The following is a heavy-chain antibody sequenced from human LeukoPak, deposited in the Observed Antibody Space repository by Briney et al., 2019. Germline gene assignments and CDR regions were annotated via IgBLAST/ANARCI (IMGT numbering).Heavy chain of an antibody. Sequence: GASVKVSCKASGYTFTSYGISWVRQAPGQGLEWMGWTSAYNGNTNYAQKLQGRVTMTTDTSTSTVYMELRSLRSDDTAVYYCARRMSAFYDILTGYYTLGGLDYWGQGTLVTVFS. CDR3: ARRMSAFYDILTGYYTLGGLDY. V-gene: IGHV1-18*04. J-gene: IGHJ4*02. CDR1: GYTFTSYG. D-gene: IGHD3-9*01. CDR2: TSAYNGNT.